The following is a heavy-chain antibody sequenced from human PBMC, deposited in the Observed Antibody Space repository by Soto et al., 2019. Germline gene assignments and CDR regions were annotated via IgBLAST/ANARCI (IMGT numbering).Heavy chain of an antibody. D-gene: IGHD3-3*01. CDR1: GFTFSSYA. Sequence: GGSLRLSCAASGFTFSSYAMCWVRQAPGKGLEWISAISGSGGSTYYAEYEKGRFTISRDNSKNKLYLKMNSLRAEDTAVYYCATNYDLVCMDVWGQGTTVTVSS. V-gene: IGHV3-23*01. CDR2: ISGSGGST. J-gene: IGHJ6*02. CDR3: ATNYDLVCMDV.